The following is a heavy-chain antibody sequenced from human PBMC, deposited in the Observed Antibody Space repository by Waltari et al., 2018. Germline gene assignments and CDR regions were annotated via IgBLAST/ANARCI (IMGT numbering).Heavy chain of an antibody. D-gene: IGHD6-19*01. J-gene: IGHJ4*02. Sequence: QVQLQESGPGLVKPLGTLSLPCAVSGGSIDINNWWSWVRQAPGKGLDWIGEIYHTGSTNYNPALKSRVTISVDKSRNHFSLNLTSVTVADTALYYCASRAVAGNNFDYWGQGRLVTVSS. CDR3: ASRAVAGNNFDY. V-gene: IGHV4-4*02. CDR2: IYHTGST. CDR1: GGSIDINNW.